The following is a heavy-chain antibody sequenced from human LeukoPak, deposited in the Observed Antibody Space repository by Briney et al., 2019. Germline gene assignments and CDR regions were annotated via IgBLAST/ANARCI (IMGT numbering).Heavy chain of an antibody. Sequence: ASVKVSCKASGYTFTGYYMHWVRQAPGQGLEWMGWINPNSGGTNYAQKFQGRVTMTRDTSISTAYMELSRLRSEDTAVYYCALPGATRGIDAFDIWGQGTMVTVSS. CDR3: ALPGATRGIDAFDI. J-gene: IGHJ3*02. V-gene: IGHV1-2*02. CDR2: INPNSGGT. CDR1: GYTFTGYY. D-gene: IGHD1-26*01.